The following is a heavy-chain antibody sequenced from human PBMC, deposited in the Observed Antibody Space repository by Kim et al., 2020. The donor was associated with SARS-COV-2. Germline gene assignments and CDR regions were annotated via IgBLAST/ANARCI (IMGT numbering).Heavy chain of an antibody. D-gene: IGHD2-21*01. J-gene: IGHJ6*01. CDR2: MTLGGVDN. CDR3: AKMVVMGVDNYFYYY. CDR1: GFTFGSYA. Sequence: GGSLRLSCVASGFTFGSYAMSWVRQAPGKGLEWVSVMTLGGVDNYYADSVRGRFTISRDNSNNTLFLQMNNLRTEDTGLYYCAKMVVMGVDNYFYYY. V-gene: IGHV3-23*01.